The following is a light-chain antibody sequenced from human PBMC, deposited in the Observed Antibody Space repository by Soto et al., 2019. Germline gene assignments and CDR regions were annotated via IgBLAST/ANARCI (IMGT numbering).Light chain of an antibody. Sequence: DIVMTQTPLSLSVTPGQPASMSCKSSQSLLHNNGRTYLYWYVQKPGQPPQLLIYEVSNRFSGVXYXXSGSGSGTDFTLNISRVEAEDVGVYYCLQSLHFPLTFAGGTKVEI. CDR3: LQSLHFPLT. J-gene: IGKJ4*02. V-gene: IGKV2D-29*01. CDR1: QSLLHNNGRTY. CDR2: EVS.